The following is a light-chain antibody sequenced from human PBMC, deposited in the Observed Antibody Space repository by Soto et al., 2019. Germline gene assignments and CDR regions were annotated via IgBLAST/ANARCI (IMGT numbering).Light chain of an antibody. Sequence: QSVLTQPASVSGSPEQSITISCTGTSSDVGGYNYVSWYQQHPGKAPKLMIYEVSNRPSGVSNRFSGSKSGNTASLTISGLQAEDEADYYCSSYTSSSTPYVVFGGGTKLTVL. J-gene: IGLJ2*01. CDR1: SSDVGGYNY. CDR2: EVS. CDR3: SSYTSSSTPYVV. V-gene: IGLV2-14*01.